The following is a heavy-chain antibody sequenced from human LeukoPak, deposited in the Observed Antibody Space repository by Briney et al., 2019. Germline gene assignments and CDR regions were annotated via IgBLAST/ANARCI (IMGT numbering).Heavy chain of an antibody. CDR1: GFIVSHNY. CDR2: IYIDGTT. D-gene: IGHD6-13*01. V-gene: IGHV3-53*01. J-gene: IGHJ4*02. CDR3: AREPRYSFY. Sequence: GGSLRLSCAASGFIVSHNYMTWVRQAPGKGLEWISVIYIDGTTYYADSVKGRFTISRDQANNTLYLQMNTLGDEDTAVYYCAREPRYSFYWGQGTLVSVSS.